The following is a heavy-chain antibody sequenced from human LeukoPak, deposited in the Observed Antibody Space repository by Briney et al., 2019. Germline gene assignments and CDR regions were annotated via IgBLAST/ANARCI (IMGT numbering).Heavy chain of an antibody. CDR3: ARDLRFKSRDGYNVDY. CDR2: INWNGVST. Sequence: RAGGSLTLSCAASGFTLDDYGMSWVRQAPGKGLECVSGINWNGVSTGYADSVKGRFTISRDNAKNSLYLQMNSLRAEDTAVYYCARDLRFKSRDGYNVDYWGQGTLVTVSS. J-gene: IGHJ4*02. CDR1: GFTLDDYG. D-gene: IGHD5-24*01. V-gene: IGHV3-20*04.